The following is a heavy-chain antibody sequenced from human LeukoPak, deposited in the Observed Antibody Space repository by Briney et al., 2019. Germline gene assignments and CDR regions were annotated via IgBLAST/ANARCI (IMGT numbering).Heavy chain of an antibody. V-gene: IGHV4-59*01. CDR1: GGSFSSYY. Sequence: SETLSLTCAVYGGSFSSYYWSWIRQPPGKGLEWIGYIYYSGSTNYNPSLKSRVTISVDTSKNQFSLKLSSVTAADTAVYYCARDYYDSSGYSNWFDPWGQGTLVTVSS. CDR3: ARDYYDSSGYSNWFDP. D-gene: IGHD3-22*01. CDR2: IYYSGST. J-gene: IGHJ5*02.